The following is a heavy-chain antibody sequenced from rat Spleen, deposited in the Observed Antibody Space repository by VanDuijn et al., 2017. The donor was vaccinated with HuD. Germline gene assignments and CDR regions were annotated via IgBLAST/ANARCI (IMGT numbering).Heavy chain of an antibody. Sequence: EVQLVESGGGLVQPGRSLKLSCEASGFTFSDYGMAWVRQAPTKGLEWVATISYGDSSGHSSTYYRDSVKGRFTISRDNAKNTQYLQMDSLRSEDTATYYCARHGYGYGNYFDYWGQGVMVTVSS. CDR3: ARHGYGYGNYFDY. CDR1: GFTFSDYG. J-gene: IGHJ2*01. V-gene: IGHV5-29*01. D-gene: IGHD1-7*01. CDR2: ISYGDSSGHSST.